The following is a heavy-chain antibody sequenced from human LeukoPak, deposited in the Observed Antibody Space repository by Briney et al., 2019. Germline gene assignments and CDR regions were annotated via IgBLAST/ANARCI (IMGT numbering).Heavy chain of an antibody. D-gene: IGHD6-19*01. CDR1: GGSFSGYY. J-gene: IGHJ6*03. V-gene: IGHV4-34*01. CDR3: ARQRPTEYSSGWHYYYYMDV. CDR2: INHSGST. Sequence: PSETLSLTCAVYGGSFSGYYWSWIRQPPGKGLEWIGEINHSGSTNYNPSLKSRVTISVDTSKNQFSLKLSSVTAADTAVYYCARQRPTEYSSGWHYYYYMDVWGKGTTVTISS.